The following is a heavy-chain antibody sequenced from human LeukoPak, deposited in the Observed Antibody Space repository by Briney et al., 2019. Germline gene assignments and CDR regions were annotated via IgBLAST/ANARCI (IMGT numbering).Heavy chain of an antibody. CDR3: ASYSSSWYYFDY. CDR1: GGSISSYY. D-gene: IGHD6-13*01. Sequence: PSETLSLTCIVSGGSISSYYWSWIRQPPGKGLEWIGYIYYSGSTNYNPSLKSRVTISVDTSKNQFSLKLSSVTAADTAVYYCASYSSSWYYFDYWGQGTLVTVSS. V-gene: IGHV4-59*01. J-gene: IGHJ4*02. CDR2: IYYSGST.